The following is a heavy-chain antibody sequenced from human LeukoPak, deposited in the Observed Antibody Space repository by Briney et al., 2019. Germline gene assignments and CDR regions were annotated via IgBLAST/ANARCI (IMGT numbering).Heavy chain of an antibody. CDR2: INPNSGGT. CDR1: GYTFTDYY. V-gene: IGHV1-2*02. CDR3: ARSGRFGELSFDY. J-gene: IGHJ4*02. Sequence: ASVKVSCKASGYTFTDYYFHWVRQAPGQGLEWMGWINPNSGGTNYAQKFQGRVTMTRDTSISTAYMELSRLRSDDTAVYYCARSGRFGELSFDYWGQGTLVTVSS. D-gene: IGHD3-10*01.